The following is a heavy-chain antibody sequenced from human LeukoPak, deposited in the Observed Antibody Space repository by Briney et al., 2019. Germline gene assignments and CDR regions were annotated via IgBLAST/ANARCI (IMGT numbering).Heavy chain of an antibody. Sequence: GGSLRLSCAASGFTSSTYAMSWVRQAPGKGLEWVSTVSTSGGSTYYADSVKGRFTISRDNSKNTLYLQMNSLRAEDTAVYYCAKDKGYYDILTGYYYGMDVWGQGTTVTVSS. CDR3: AKDKGYYDILTGYYYGMDV. CDR2: VSTSGGST. CDR1: GFTSSTYA. V-gene: IGHV3-23*01. D-gene: IGHD3-9*01. J-gene: IGHJ6*02.